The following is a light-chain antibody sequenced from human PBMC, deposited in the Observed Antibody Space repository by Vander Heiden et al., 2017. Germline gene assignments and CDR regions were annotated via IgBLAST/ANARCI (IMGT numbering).Light chain of an antibody. J-gene: IGKJ4*01. Sequence: ETVLTQSPGTLSLSPGARATPSCRASQRISNNFLAWYQQKPGQATRLLIDGATTRATGIPDRFSGSGSGTDFTLTISRLEPEDFAVYYCQQYGSSPLPFGGGTKVEIK. V-gene: IGKV3-20*01. CDR1: QRISNNF. CDR2: GAT. CDR3: QQYGSSPLP.